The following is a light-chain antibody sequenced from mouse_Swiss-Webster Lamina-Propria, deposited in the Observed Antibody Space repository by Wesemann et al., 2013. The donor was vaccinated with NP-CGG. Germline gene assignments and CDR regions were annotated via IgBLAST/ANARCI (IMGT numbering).Light chain of an antibody. CDR1: QDVGTA. V-gene: IGKV6-23*01. CDR3: QQYSSYPFT. CDR2: WAS. J-gene: IGKJ4*01. Sequence: IVMTQSHKFMSTSVGDRVSITCKASQDVGTAVAWYQQKPGQSPKLLIYWASTRHTGVPDRFTGSGSGTDFTLTISNVQSEDLADYFCQQYSSYPFTFGSGTKLEIK.